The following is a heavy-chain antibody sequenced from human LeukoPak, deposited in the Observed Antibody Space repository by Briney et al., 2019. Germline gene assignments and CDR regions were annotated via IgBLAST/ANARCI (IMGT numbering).Heavy chain of an antibody. CDR1: GFTFNSYW. CDR3: ARLYDDCTRSTCLWYFDY. D-gene: IGHD2/OR15-2a*01. CDR2: FKQVGSEV. Sequence: GGSLRLSCAASGFTFNSYWMSWVRQPPGKGLEWVANFKQVGSEVNYVHSVKGRFIISRYNAKNSLILQMNSLRAEETAVYYCARLYDDCTRSTCLWYFDYWGQGTLVTVPP. V-gene: IGHV3-7*01. J-gene: IGHJ4*02.